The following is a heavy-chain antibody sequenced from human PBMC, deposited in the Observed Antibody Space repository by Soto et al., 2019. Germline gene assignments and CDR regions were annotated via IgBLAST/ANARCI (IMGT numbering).Heavy chain of an antibody. Sequence: SQTLSLTCAISGDSVSIKSAAWNWIRQSPSRGLEWLGRTYYRSKWYYDYADSVKSRITINSDTSKNQISLQLNSVTPEDTAVYYCARDPGYSLDYWGQGTLVTVSS. D-gene: IGHD5-18*01. V-gene: IGHV6-1*01. CDR1: GDSVSIKSAA. CDR3: ARDPGYSLDY. J-gene: IGHJ4*02. CDR2: TYYRSKWYY.